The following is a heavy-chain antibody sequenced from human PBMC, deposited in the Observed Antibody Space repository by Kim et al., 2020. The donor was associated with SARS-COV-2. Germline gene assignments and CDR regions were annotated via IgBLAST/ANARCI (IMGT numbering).Heavy chain of an antibody. CDR2: IIPIFGTA. CDR3: ARATYYDILTGYYRGEMEYFDY. D-gene: IGHD3-9*01. CDR1: GGTFSSYA. J-gene: IGHJ4*02. V-gene: IGHV1-69*13. Sequence: SVKVSCKASGGTFSSYAISWVRQAPGQGLEWMGGIIPIFGTANYAQKFQGRVTITADESTRTAYMELSSLRSEDTAVYYCARATYYDILTGYYRGEMEYFDYWGQGTLVTVSS.